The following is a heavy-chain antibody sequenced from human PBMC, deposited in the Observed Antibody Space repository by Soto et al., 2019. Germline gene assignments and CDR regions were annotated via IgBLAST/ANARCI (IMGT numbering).Heavy chain of an antibody. D-gene: IGHD5-12*01. Sequence: QVQLVQSGAEVKKPGASVKVYCKSSVYTFSNYYMHWVRQAPGQGLEWMGMINRSGGTTSYAQKFQGRVAMTRDTSTSTVYLELSGLRSQDTAVYYCARTSGYGQFNWFDPWGQGTLVTVSS. CDR1: VYTFSNYY. V-gene: IGHV1-46*01. CDR3: ARTSGYGQFNWFDP. J-gene: IGHJ5*02. CDR2: INRSGGTT.